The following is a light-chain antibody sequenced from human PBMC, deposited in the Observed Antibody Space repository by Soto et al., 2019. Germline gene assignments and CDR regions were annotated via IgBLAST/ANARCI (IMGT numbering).Light chain of an antibody. CDR1: QSVSGN. CDR3: QQYNKWPPHT. CDR2: ASS. V-gene: IGKV3-15*01. Sequence: ETVRTQSPPTLSLSPGERATLSCRASQSVSGNLAWYQQKPGQAPRLLIYASSIRATGIRARFSGSGSGTDCTLTITSLQSEDSAFYYCQQYNKWPPHTFGGGTKVESK. J-gene: IGKJ4*01.